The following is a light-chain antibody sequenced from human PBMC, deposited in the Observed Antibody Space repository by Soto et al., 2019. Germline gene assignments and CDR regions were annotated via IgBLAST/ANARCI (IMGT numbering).Light chain of an antibody. CDR2: EVS. CDR3: SLYTSSSTFV. V-gene: IGLV2-18*01. Sequence: QSVLTQPPSVSGSPGQSVTISCTGTSSDVESYDRVSWYQQPPGTAPKLMLYEVSNRPSGVPDRFSGSKSGNTASLTISGLQAEDEADYYSSLYTSSSTFVFGTGTKVTVL. CDR1: SSDVESYDR. J-gene: IGLJ1*01.